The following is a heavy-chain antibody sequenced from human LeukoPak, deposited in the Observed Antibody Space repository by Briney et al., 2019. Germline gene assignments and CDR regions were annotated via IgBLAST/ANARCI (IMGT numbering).Heavy chain of an antibody. D-gene: IGHD3-22*01. CDR2: IYTSGST. J-gene: IGHJ4*02. Sequence: SETLSLTCTVSGGSISSGSYYWSWVRQPAGKGLEWIGRIYTSGSTNYNPSLKSRFTISVDTSKNQFSLKLSSVTATDTAVYYCARGGWNKFDYWGQGTLVTVSS. V-gene: IGHV4-61*02. CDR1: GGSISSGSYY. CDR3: ARGGWNKFDY.